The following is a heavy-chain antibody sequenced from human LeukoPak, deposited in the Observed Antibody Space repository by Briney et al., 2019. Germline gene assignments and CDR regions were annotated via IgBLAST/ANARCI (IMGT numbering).Heavy chain of an antibody. CDR2: INWNGGNT. J-gene: IGHJ5*02. D-gene: IGHD1-26*01. Sequence: GGSLRLSCAASGFTFDDYGMSWVRQGPGKGLEWVSGINWNGGNTGYADSMKGRFTIFRDNAKHSLYLEMDSLRVEDTALYYCAGTSDGNWFDPWGQGTLVTVSS. V-gene: IGHV3-20*04. CDR3: AGTSDGNWFDP. CDR1: GFTFDDYG.